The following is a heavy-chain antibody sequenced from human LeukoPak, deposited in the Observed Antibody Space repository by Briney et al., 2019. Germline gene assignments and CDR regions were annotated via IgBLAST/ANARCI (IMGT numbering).Heavy chain of an antibody. CDR1: GGSFSGYY. CDR3: ARKYCSSTSCYPDAFDI. CDR2: INHSGST. Sequence: SETLSLTCAVYGGSFSGYYWSWIRQPPGKGLEWIGEINHSGSTNYNPSLKSRVTISVDTSKNQISLKLSSVTAADTAVYYCARKYCSSTSCYPDAFDIWGQGTMVTVSS. V-gene: IGHV4-34*01. J-gene: IGHJ3*02. D-gene: IGHD2-2*01.